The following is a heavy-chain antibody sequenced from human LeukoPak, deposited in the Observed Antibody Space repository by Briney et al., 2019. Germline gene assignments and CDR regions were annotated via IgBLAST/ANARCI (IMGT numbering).Heavy chain of an antibody. D-gene: IGHD6-19*01. Sequence: GGSLRLSCEVSGFIFSNYGMHWVRQAPGKGLEWLALIWYDGRTKFHADSVKGRFTISRDNSANTLYLQMSSLRVEDTAVYYCAREWGRIAVAGGPGYWGQGARVTVS. V-gene: IGHV3-33*01. CDR1: GFIFSNYG. J-gene: IGHJ4*02. CDR3: AREWGRIAVAGGPGY. CDR2: IWYDGRTK.